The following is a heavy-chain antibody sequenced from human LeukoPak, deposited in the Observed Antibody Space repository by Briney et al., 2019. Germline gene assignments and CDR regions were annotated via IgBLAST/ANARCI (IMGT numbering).Heavy chain of an antibody. CDR2: IIPIFGTA. CDR1: GGTFSSYA. D-gene: IGHD2-15*01. V-gene: IGHV1-69*05. J-gene: IGHJ4*02. CDR3: AREPAYCSGGSCYSAY. Sequence: GASVKVSCKASGGTFSSYAISWVRQAPGQGLEWMGGIIPIFGTANYARKFQGRVTITTDESTSTAYMELSSLRSEDTAVYYCAREPAYCSGGSCYSAYWGQGTLVTVSS.